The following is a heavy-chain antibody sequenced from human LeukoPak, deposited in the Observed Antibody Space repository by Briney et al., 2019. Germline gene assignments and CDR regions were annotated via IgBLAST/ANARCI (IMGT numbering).Heavy chain of an antibody. J-gene: IGHJ4*02. CDR2: TIPIFGTA. Sequence: GASVKVSCKASGGTFSSYAISWVRQAPGQGLEWMGGTIPIFGTANYAQKFQGRVTITADESTSTAYMELSSLRSEDTAVYYCAREYLGGHDSWSGYSDYWGQGTLVTVSS. D-gene: IGHD3-3*01. CDR3: AREYLGGHDSWSGYSDY. CDR1: GGTFSSYA. V-gene: IGHV1-69*13.